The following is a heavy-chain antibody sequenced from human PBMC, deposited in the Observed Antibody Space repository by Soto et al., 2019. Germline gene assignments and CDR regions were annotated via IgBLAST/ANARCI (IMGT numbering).Heavy chain of an antibody. Sequence: GGSLRLSCAASGFTFSSYWMSWVRQAPGKGLEWVGRILTKVHAGTTDYAEPVKGRFAISRDDSKNTLYLQMTGLKTEDTAIYFCTTDPHVAMIGYSGQVTLVTGSS. CDR1: GFTFSSYW. CDR2: ILTKVHAGTT. D-gene: IGHD5-12*01. CDR3: TTDPHVAMIGY. J-gene: IGHJ4*02. V-gene: IGHV3-15*01.